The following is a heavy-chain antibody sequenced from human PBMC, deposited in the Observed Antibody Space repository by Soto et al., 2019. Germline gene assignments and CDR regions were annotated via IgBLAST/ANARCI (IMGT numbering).Heavy chain of an antibody. V-gene: IGHV4-34*01. J-gene: IGHJ4*02. CDR1: GGSFSGYY. CDR2: INHSGST. D-gene: IGHD3-22*01. Sequence: QVQLQQWGAGLLKPSETLSLTCAVYGGSFSGYYWSWIRQPPGKGLEWIGEINHSGSTNYNPSLKSRVTISVDTSKNQFSLKLSSVTAADTAVYYCARFTYYYDSSGYQFDYWGQGTLVTVSS. CDR3: ARFTYYYDSSGYQFDY.